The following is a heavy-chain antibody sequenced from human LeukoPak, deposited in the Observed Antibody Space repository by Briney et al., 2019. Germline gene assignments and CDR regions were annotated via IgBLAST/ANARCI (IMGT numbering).Heavy chain of an antibody. D-gene: IGHD3-3*01. Sequence: SETLSLTCTVSGGSISSSNYYWGWIRQPPGKGLEWIGNMYYTGSTYDNPSLKSRVTISVDTSKNQFSLKLSSVTAADTAVYYCVRDGAFWSGQYKAFDIWGQGTMVTVSS. CDR3: VRDGAFWSGQYKAFDI. V-gene: IGHV4-39*07. CDR2: MYYTGST. J-gene: IGHJ3*02. CDR1: GGSISSSNYY.